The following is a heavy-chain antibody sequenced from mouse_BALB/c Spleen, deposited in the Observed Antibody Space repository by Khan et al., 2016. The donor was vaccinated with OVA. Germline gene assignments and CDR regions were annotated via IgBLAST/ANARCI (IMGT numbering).Heavy chain of an antibody. CDR3: ARGGAAYYRNDGGAMDY. Sequence: LKQSGPELKKPGETVRISCKASGYTFTNAGMQWVQKMPGKGLKWIGWINTHSGVPKYAEDYKGRFAFSLETSASTVYLQITNLKNEDTATYFCARGGAAYYRNDGGAMDYWGQGTSVTVSS. CDR1: GYTFTNAG. J-gene: IGHJ4*01. V-gene: IGHV9-4*02. D-gene: IGHD2-14*01. CDR2: INTHSGVP.